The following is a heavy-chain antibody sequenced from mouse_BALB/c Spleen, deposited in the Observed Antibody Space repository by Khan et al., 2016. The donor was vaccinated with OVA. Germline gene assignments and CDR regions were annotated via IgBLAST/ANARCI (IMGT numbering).Heavy chain of an antibody. CDR1: GYTFTNYG. D-gene: IGHD1-1*02. V-gene: IGHV9-3-1*01. Sequence: QIQLVQSGPELKKPGETVKISCKASGYTFTNYGMNWVKQAPGKGLKWMGWINTYTGEPTYVDDFKGRFAFSLETSASTAYLQINTLKNEDTATYFCACGGYWYFDVWGAGTTVTVSS. J-gene: IGHJ1*01. CDR3: ACGGYWYFDV. CDR2: INTYTGEP.